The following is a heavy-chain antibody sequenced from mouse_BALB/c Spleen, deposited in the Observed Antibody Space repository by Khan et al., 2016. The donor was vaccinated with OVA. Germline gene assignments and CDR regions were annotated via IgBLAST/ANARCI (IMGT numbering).Heavy chain of an antibody. CDR2: VSTGGSYT. Sequence: EVELVESGGDLVKPGGSLKLSCAASGFTFSTYDMSWVRQAPDKRLEWVATVSTGGSYTYYPASVKGRFTISRDNAKNTLYLQMSGLRSEDTAMFYCTRLAYYYDSEGFAYWGQGTLVTVSA. CDR1: GFTFSTYD. J-gene: IGHJ3*01. V-gene: IGHV5-6*01. D-gene: IGHD1-1*01. CDR3: TRLAYYYDSEGFAY.